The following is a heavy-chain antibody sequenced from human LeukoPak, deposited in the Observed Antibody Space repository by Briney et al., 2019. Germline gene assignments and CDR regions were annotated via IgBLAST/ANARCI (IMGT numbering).Heavy chain of an antibody. CDR3: ARESRYCSSTSCSLFDY. CDR1: GYTFTSYG. CDR2: ISAYNGNT. Sequence: GASVEVSCKASGYTFTSYGISWVRQAPGQGLEWMGWISAYNGNTNYAQKLQGRVTMTTDTSTSTAYMELRSLRSDDTAVYYCARESRYCSSTSCSLFDYWGQGTLVTVSS. J-gene: IGHJ4*02. D-gene: IGHD2-2*01. V-gene: IGHV1-18*01.